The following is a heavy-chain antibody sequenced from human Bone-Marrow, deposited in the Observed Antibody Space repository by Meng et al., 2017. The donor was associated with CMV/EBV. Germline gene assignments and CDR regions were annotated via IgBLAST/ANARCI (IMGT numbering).Heavy chain of an antibody. Sequence: GGSLRLSCAASGFTFSSYWMSWVRQAPGKGLEWVSVIYSGGSTYYADSVKGRFTISRDNSKNTLYLQMNSLRAEDTAVYYCARDGGGKGVAFDIWGQGTMVTVSS. D-gene: IGHD3-10*01. CDR1: GFTFSSYW. CDR3: ARDGGGKGVAFDI. V-gene: IGHV3-66*02. CDR2: IYSGGST. J-gene: IGHJ3*02.